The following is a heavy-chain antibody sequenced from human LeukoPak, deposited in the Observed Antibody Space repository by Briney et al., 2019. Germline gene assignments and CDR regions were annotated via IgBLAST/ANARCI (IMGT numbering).Heavy chain of an antibody. CDR3: AKEYGDFRGFDF. V-gene: IGHV3-30*18. CDR1: GFTFSTYG. CDR2: TSPDGSNN. J-gene: IGHJ4*02. Sequence: GGSLRLSCAASGFTFSTYGMHWVRQAPGKGLEWVAVTSPDGSNNHYVDSVEGRFTISRDNSKNTLYLQMNNLRSEDTAVYYCAKEYGDFRGFDFWGQGTLVTVSS. D-gene: IGHD4-17*01.